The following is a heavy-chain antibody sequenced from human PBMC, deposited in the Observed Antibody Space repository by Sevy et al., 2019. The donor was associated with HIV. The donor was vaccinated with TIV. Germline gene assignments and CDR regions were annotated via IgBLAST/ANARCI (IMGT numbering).Heavy chain of an antibody. CDR3: AREGCTKPHDY. V-gene: IGHV3-23*01. J-gene: IGHJ4*02. CDR2: LSFGCGKI. Sequence: GGSLRLSCAASGFDFSIYSMSWVRQAPGKGLEWVSTLSFGCGKINYADSVKGRFTSSRENSKSSVYLQMNNMGVEDTAVYYCAREGCTKPHDYWGQGTLVTVSS. CDR1: GFDFSIYS. D-gene: IGHD2-8*01.